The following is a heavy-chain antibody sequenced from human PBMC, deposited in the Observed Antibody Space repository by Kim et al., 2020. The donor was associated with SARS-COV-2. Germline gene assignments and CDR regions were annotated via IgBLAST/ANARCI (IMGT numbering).Heavy chain of an antibody. D-gene: IGHD2-2*01. CDR1: GFTFSSYG. CDR3: AKDMGDIVVVPAPFDY. J-gene: IGHJ4*02. Sequence: GGSLRLSCAASGFTFSSYGMHWVRQAPGKGLEWVAVISYDGSNKYYADSVKGRFTISRDNSKNTLYLQMNSLRAEDTAVYYCAKDMGDIVVVPAPFDYWGQGTLVTVSS. V-gene: IGHV3-30*18. CDR2: ISYDGSNK.